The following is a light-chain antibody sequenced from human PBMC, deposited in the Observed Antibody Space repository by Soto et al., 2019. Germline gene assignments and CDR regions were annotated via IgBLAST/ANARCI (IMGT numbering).Light chain of an antibody. CDR1: QSVTSSY. CDR3: QQYGSSPPYT. V-gene: IGKV3-20*01. Sequence: EIVLTQSAGTLSLSAGERATLSCRASQSVTSSYLAWYQQKPGQAPRLLMYGASSRSTGIPDRFSGSGSGTDFTLTISRLEPEDFAVYYCQQYGSSPPYTFGQGTKLEIK. CDR2: GAS. J-gene: IGKJ2*01.